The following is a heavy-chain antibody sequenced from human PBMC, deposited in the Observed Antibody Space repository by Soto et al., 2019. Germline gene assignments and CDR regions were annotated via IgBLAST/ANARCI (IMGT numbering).Heavy chain of an antibody. CDR3: ARAPTPYYYDSSGYQRYFDL. V-gene: IGHV3-21*01. J-gene: IGHJ2*01. CDR1: GFTFSSYS. Sequence: EVQLVESGGGLVKPGGSLRLSCAASGFTFSSYSMNWVRQAPGKGLEWVSSISSSSSYIYYADSVKGRFTISRDNAKNSLYLQMNSLRAEDTAVYYCARAPTPYYYDSSGYQRYFDLWGRGTLVTVPS. CDR2: ISSSSSYI. D-gene: IGHD3-22*01.